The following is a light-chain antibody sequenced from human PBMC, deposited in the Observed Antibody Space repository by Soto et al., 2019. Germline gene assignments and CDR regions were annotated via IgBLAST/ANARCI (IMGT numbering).Light chain of an antibody. V-gene: IGLV2-11*01. CDR1: SSDVGGYDY. CDR3: CSYGGSFPYV. J-gene: IGLJ1*01. CDR2: DVT. Sequence: QCALTQPPSVSWSPGQSVTISCTVTSSDVGGYDYVSWYQQHPGKAPKLLIYDVTKRPSGVPDRFSGSKSGNTASLTISGLQAEDEADFFCCSYGGSFPYVFGTGTKVTVL.